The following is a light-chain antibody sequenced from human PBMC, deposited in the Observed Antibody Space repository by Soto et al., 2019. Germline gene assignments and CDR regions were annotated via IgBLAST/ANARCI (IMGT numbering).Light chain of an antibody. CDR1: SGHSSYA. CDR2: LNSDGSH. V-gene: IGLV4-69*01. Sequence: QPVLTQSPSASASLGASGKLTCTLSSGHSSYATAWHQQQPEKGPRYLMKLNSDGSHSKGDGIPDRFSGSSSGAERYLTISSLQSEDEADYYCQTWGTGIQVFGTGTKLTVL. J-gene: IGLJ1*01. CDR3: QTWGTGIQV.